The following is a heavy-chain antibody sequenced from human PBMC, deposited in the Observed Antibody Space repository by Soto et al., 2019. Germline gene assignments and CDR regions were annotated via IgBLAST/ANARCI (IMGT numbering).Heavy chain of an antibody. CDR1: GFTFDDYA. Sequence: EVQLVESGGGLVQPGRSLRLSCAASGFTFDDYAMHWVRQAPGKGLEWVSGISGSGGSTYYADSVKGRFTISRDNSKNTLYLQMNSLRAEDTAVYYCAKDYSDSVLVRRNPLWDWGQGTLVTVSS. CDR3: AKDYSDSVLVRRNPLWD. CDR2: ISGSGGST. D-gene: IGHD3-10*01. J-gene: IGHJ4*02. V-gene: IGHV3-23*04.